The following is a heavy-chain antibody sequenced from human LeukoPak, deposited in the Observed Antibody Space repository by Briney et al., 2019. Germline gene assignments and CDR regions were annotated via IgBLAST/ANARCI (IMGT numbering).Heavy chain of an antibody. V-gene: IGHV3-23*01. D-gene: IGHD5-18*01. CDR1: GFTFSSYA. CDR3: AKATVDTAINPDDY. J-gene: IGHJ4*02. CDR2: ISGSGGST. Sequence: GGSLRLSCAASGFTFSSYAMSWVRQAPGEGLEWVSAISGSGGSTYYADSVKGRFTISRDNSKNTLYLQMNSLRAEDTAVYYCAKATVDTAINPDDYWGQGTLVTVSS.